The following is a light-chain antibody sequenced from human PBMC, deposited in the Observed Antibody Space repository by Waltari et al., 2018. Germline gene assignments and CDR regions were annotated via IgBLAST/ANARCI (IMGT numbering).Light chain of an antibody. CDR1: SSDVGAHNY. V-gene: IGLV2-14*01. Sequence: QSALTQPASVSGSPGQSIAISCTGTSSDVGAHNYVSWYQQYPGKAPKLIIYDVSSRPSGVSVRFSGSKSGNTAFLTISGLQAEDEADYYCNSYRSGSLVFGGGSKLTVL. CDR3: NSYRSGSLV. J-gene: IGLJ3*02. CDR2: DVS.